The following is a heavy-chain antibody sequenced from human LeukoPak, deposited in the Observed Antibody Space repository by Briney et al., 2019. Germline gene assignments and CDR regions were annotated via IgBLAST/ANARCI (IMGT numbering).Heavy chain of an antibody. D-gene: IGHD1-1*01. CDR3: ATDLVEGGN. CDR2: VLHSGST. V-gene: IGHV4-4*02. Sequence: SGTLTLTCAVSGGSISNKNWWNWVRQPPEKGLEWIGDVLHSGSTNYNPSLKSRITISVDKSKNQFYLRLRSVTAADTAVYYCATDLVEGGNWGQGILVTVSS. J-gene: IGHJ4*02. CDR1: GGSISNKNW.